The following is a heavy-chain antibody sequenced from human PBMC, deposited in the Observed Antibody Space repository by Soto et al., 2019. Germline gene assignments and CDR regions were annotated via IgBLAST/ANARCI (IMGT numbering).Heavy chain of an antibody. J-gene: IGHJ6*02. CDR2: IIPIFGIA. CDR1: VGTFSRYS. V-gene: IGHV1-69*08. D-gene: IGHD2-2*01. CDR3: AREDRDRETGLVPSAIDGMDV. Sequence: QVQLVQSGAEVKKPGSSVKVSCKASVGTFSRYSITWMRQAPGHGIEWIGRIIPIFGIASYAQKFQGRVTITADESTSTAYMELSSLRSDDTAVYYCAREDRDRETGLVPSAIDGMDVWGQGTTVTVSS.